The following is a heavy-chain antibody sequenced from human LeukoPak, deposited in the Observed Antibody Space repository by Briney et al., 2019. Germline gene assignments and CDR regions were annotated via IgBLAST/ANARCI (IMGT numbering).Heavy chain of an antibody. CDR3: ASGDDYSNYWYY. CDR1: GYTFTGYY. Sequence: ASVKVSCKASGYTFTGYYMHWVRQAPGQGLEWMGWVNPNSGGTNYAQKFQGRVTMTRDTSISTAYMELNRLRSDDTAVYYCASGDDYSNYWYYWGQGTLVTVSS. J-gene: IGHJ4*02. CDR2: VNPNSGGT. V-gene: IGHV1-2*02. D-gene: IGHD4-11*01.